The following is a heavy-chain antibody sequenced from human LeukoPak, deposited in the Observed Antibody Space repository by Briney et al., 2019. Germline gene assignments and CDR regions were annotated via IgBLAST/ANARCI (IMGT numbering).Heavy chain of an antibody. CDR1: GYTFTSYY. J-gene: IGHJ4*02. Sequence: ASVKVSCKASGYTFTSYYMHWVRQALGQGLEWMGIINPSGGSTSYAQKFQGRVTMTRDTSTSTVYMELSSLRSEDTAVYYCARVGVRGGYFDYWGQGTLVTVSS. CDR2: INPSGGST. CDR3: ARVGVRGGYFDY. V-gene: IGHV1-46*01. D-gene: IGHD3-10*01.